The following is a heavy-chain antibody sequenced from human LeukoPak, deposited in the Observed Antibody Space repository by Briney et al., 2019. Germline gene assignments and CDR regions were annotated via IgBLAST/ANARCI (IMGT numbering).Heavy chain of an antibody. J-gene: IGHJ4*02. Sequence: GGSLRLSCAASGFTFSSYGMHWVRQAPGKGLEWVAFIRYDGSNKYYADSVKGRFTISRDNSKNTLYLQMNSLRAEDTAVYYCAKPSQKDVDTAMVSWGQGTLVTVSS. CDR2: IRYDGSNK. CDR3: AKPSQKDVDTAMVS. D-gene: IGHD5-18*01. CDR1: GFTFSSYG. V-gene: IGHV3-30*02.